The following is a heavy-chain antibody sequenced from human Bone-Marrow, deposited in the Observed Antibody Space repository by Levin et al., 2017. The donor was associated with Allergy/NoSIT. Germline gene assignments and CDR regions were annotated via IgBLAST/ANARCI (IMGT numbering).Heavy chain of an antibody. V-gene: IGHV3-11*01. Sequence: GESLKISCAASGFTFSDYYMSWIRQAPGKGLEWIAYISNSGSTIYYADSVRGRFTISRDNAQTSLYLQMRSLRPDDTAVYYCVRDGGLIDYWGRGTPVTVSS. CDR2: ISNSGSTI. D-gene: IGHD2-15*01. J-gene: IGHJ4*02. CDR1: GFTFSDYY. CDR3: VRDGGLIDY.